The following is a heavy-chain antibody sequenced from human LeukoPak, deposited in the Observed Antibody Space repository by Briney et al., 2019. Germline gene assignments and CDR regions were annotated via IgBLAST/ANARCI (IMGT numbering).Heavy chain of an antibody. J-gene: IGHJ4*02. CDR2: INSDGSWT. CDR1: GNYW. V-gene: IGHV3-74*01. D-gene: IGHD2/OR15-2a*01. CDR3: VSFYETD. Sequence: GGSLRLSCAASGNYWMHWVRQAPGKGLVWVSHINSDGSWTSYADSVKGRFTISKDNAKNTVYLQINNLRAEDTAVYYCVSFYETDWGRGTLVTVSS.